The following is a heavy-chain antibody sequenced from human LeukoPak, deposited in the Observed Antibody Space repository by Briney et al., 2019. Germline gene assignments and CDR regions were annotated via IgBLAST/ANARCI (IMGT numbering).Heavy chain of an antibody. CDR2: ISSSSSYI. D-gene: IGHD6-19*01. CDR3: AREAVVAGTGDYYYHYYMGV. CDR1: GFTFSSYS. Sequence: GGSLRLSCAASGFTFSSYSMNWVRQAPGKGLEWVSSISSSSSYIYYADSVKGRFTISRDNAKNSLYLQMNSLRAEDTAVYYCAREAVVAGTGDYYYHYYMGVWGKGTTVTVSS. J-gene: IGHJ6*03. V-gene: IGHV3-21*04.